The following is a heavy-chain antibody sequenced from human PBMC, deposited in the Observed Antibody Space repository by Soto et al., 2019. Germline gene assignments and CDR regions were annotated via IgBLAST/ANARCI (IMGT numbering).Heavy chain of an antibody. Sequence: EVQLVESGGGLVQPGGSLRLSCAASGFTFSSNWMHWVRRVPGRGLVWVARINTDGSATNYVDSVKGRFTVSRDNAKNTLYLHMNSMRVEDTAVYSCARDGEGFWGQGTLVTVSS. D-gene: IGHD2-21*01. V-gene: IGHV3-74*01. CDR2: INTDGSAT. CDR1: GFTFSSNW. CDR3: ARDGEGF. J-gene: IGHJ4*02.